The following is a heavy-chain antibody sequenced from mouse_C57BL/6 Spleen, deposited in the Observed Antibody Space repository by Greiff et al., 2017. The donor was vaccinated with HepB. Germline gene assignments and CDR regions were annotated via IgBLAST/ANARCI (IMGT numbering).Heavy chain of an antibody. CDR3: ARDGNYGSSYGFAY. J-gene: IGHJ3*01. V-gene: IGHV15-2*01. Sequence: QVQLQQSGSELRSPGSSVKLSCKDFDSEVFPIAYMSWVRQKPGHGFEWIGGILPSIGRTIYGEKFEDKATLDADTLSNTAYLELNSLTSEDSAIYYCARDGNYGSSYGFAYWGQGTLVTVSA. D-gene: IGHD1-1*01. CDR1: DSEVFPIAY. CDR2: ILPSIGRT.